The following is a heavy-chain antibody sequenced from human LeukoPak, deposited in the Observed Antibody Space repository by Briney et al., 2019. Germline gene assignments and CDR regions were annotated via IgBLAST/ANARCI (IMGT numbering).Heavy chain of an antibody. CDR2: ISSSSSTI. CDR1: GFTFSSYS. Sequence: GGSLRLSCAASGFTFSSYSMNWVRQAPGKGLEWVSYISSSSSTIYYADSVKGRFTISRDNSKNTLYLQMNSLRAEDTAVYYCAKCPYGYIDYWGQGTLVTVSS. D-gene: IGHD3-10*01. CDR3: AKCPYGYIDY. V-gene: IGHV3-48*01. J-gene: IGHJ4*02.